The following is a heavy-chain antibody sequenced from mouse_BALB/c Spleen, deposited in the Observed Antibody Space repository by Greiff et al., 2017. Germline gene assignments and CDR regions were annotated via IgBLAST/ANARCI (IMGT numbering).Heavy chain of an antibody. CDR1: GFTFSSYA. CDR2: ISSGGST. Sequence: EVKLMESGGGLVKPGGSLKLSCAASGFTFSSYAMSWVRQTPEKRLEWVASISSGGSTYYPDSVKGRFTISRDNARNILYLQMSSLRSEDTAMYYCARGSPLRLYFDYWGQGTTLTVSS. V-gene: IGHV5-6-5*01. D-gene: IGHD1-2*01. CDR3: ARGSPLRLYFDY. J-gene: IGHJ2*01.